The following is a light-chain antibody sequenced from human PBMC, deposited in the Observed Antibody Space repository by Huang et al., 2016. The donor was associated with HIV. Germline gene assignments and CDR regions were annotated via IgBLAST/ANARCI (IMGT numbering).Light chain of an antibody. CDR2: KAS. J-gene: IGKJ1*01. Sequence: DIQMTQSPSTLSASVGDRVTITCRASQSISTWLAWYQQKPGKAPKVLIYKASRGESGVPSRFSGSGSGTEFTLTISSLQPDDFATYYCQQYKTYSWTFGQGTKVDIK. CDR1: QSISTW. CDR3: QQYKTYSWT. V-gene: IGKV1-5*03.